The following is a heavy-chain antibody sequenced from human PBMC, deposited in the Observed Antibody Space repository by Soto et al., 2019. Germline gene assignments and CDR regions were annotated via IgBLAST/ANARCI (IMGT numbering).Heavy chain of an antibody. CDR2: INASGGSR. D-gene: IGHD4-4*01. J-gene: IGHJ4*02. CDR1: GHTFSLYY. CDR3: ASGEEMATVALDY. V-gene: IGHV1-46*03. Sequence: QEQLEQSGAEVKRPGASVKVSCKAVGHTFSLYYMHWVRQAPGQGLEWMGIINASGGSRRYAQKFQGRVALTWDTSTSTVYMELGSLRSEDTAVYYCASGEEMATVALDYWGQGTLVTVSS.